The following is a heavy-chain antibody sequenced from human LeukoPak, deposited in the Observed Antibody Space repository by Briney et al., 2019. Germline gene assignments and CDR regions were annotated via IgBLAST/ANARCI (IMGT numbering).Heavy chain of an antibody. CDR3: VSSSWYQDYFDY. J-gene: IGHJ4*02. Sequence: GGSLRLSCAASGFTFSSYGTHWVRQAPGRGLEWVAVISYDGSNKYYADSVKGRFTISRDNSKNTLYLQMNSLRAEDTAVYYCVSSSWYQDYFDYWGQGTLVTVSS. D-gene: IGHD6-13*01. V-gene: IGHV3-30*03. CDR1: GFTFSSYG. CDR2: ISYDGSNK.